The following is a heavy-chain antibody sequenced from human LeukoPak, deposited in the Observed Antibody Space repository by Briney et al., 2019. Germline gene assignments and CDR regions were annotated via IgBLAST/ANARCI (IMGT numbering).Heavy chain of an antibody. CDR2: ISWNSGSI. V-gene: IGHV3-9*01. D-gene: IGHD6-19*01. J-gene: IGHJ2*01. Sequence: GRSLRLSCAASGFTFDDYAMHWVRQAPGKGLEWVSGISWNSGSIGYADSVKGRFTISRDNAKNSLYLQMNSLRAEDTAVYYCARDGGQWLTSWYFDLWGRGTLVTVSS. CDR3: ARDGGQWLTSWYFDL. CDR1: GFTFDDYA.